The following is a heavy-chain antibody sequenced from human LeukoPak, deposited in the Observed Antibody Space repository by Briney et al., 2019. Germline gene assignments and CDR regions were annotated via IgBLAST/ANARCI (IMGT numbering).Heavy chain of an antibody. CDR2: ISAYNGNT. Sequence: ASVRVSCTASGYTFTSYGISWVRQAPGQGLEWMGWISAYNGNTNYAQKLQGRVTMTTDTSTSTAYMELRSLRSDDTAVYYCARDSGYSYGLGYFDLWGRGTLVTVSS. V-gene: IGHV1-18*01. CDR1: GYTFTSYG. D-gene: IGHD5-18*01. J-gene: IGHJ2*01. CDR3: ARDSGYSYGLGYFDL.